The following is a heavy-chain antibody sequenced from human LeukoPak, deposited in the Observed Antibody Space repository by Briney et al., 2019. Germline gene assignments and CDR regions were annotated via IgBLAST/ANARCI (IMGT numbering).Heavy chain of an antibody. CDR3: ARDRSRSRFDP. V-gene: IGHV4-59*01. CDR2: IYYSGST. Sequence: WETLSLTCTVSGGSISSYYWSWIRQPPGKGLEWIGYIYYSGSTNYNPSLKSRVTISVDTSKNQFSLKLSSVTAADTAVYYCARDRSRSRFDPWGQEPWSPSPQ. J-gene: IGHJ5*02. CDR1: GGSISSYY. D-gene: IGHD3-10*01.